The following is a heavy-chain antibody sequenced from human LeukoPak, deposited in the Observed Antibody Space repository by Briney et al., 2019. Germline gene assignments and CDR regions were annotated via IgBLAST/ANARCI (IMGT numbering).Heavy chain of an antibody. J-gene: IGHJ4*02. V-gene: IGHV3-23*01. Sequence: GGTLRLSCEASGFTFSTYGMSWVRQAPGKGLEWVSAISGSGGSTYYADSVKGRVTISRDNSKNTLYLQVNSLRVEDTTVYYXXXDRLGAMMYFDFWGQGTLVTVSS. CDR2: ISGSGGST. D-gene: IGHD1-26*01. CDR3: XXDRLGAMMYFDF. CDR1: GFTFSTYG.